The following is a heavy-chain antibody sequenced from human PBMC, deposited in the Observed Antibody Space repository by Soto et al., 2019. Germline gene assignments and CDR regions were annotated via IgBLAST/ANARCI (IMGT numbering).Heavy chain of an antibody. D-gene: IGHD2-8*02. CDR3: AKATATGGGAFDI. CDR1: GFICSSYG. J-gene: IGHJ3*02. V-gene: IGHV3-23*01. CDR2: ILVDGRT. Sequence: GGSLRLSCAASGFICSSYGMCWVRQAPGKGLEWVSTILVDGRTFYVDSVKGRFTISRDSSQNTVYLQMNSLTAGDTALYYCAKATATGGGAFDICGQGTMVTVSS.